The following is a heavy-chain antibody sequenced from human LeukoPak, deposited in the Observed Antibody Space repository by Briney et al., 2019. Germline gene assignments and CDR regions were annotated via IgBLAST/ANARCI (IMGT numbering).Heavy chain of an antibody. D-gene: IGHD3-10*01. CDR3: ARDRDSGYFDY. V-gene: IGHV3-53*01. Sequence: GGSLRLSCAASGFTVSSNYMSWVRQAPGKGLEWVSVIYSGGSTYYPDSVKRRFTISRDNSKNTLYLQMNSLRAEDTAVYHCARDRDSGYFDYWGQGTLVTVSS. J-gene: IGHJ4*02. CDR1: GFTVSSNY. CDR2: IYSGGST.